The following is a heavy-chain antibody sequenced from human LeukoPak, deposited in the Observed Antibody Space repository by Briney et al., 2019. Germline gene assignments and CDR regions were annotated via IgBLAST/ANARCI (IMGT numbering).Heavy chain of an antibody. CDR3: ARVRYTSGLYYFES. V-gene: IGHV7-4-1*01. D-gene: IGHD6-19*01. J-gene: IGHJ4*02. CDR2: INSNTGNP. Sequence: ASVKVSCKASGYTFISSGMSWLRQAPGQGLEWMGWINSNTGNPTYAQDFTGRFVFSWDTSVSTAYLQIGSLKAEDTAVYYCARVRYTSGLYYFESWGQGTLVTVSS. CDR1: GYTFISSG.